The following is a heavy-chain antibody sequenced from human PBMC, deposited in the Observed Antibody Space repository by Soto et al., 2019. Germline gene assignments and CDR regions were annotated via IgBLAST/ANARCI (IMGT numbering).Heavy chain of an antibody. V-gene: IGHV1-18*01. CDR3: ARDNCSSTSCYGYWYFDL. CDR2: ISAYNGNT. J-gene: IGHJ2*01. Sequence: QVQLVQSGAEVKKPGASVKVSCKASGYTFTSYGISWVRQAPGQGLEWMGWISAYNGNTNYAQKLQGRVTMTTDTFTSTAYMELRSLRSDDTAVYYCARDNCSSTSCYGYWYFDLWGRGTLVTVSS. D-gene: IGHD2-2*01. CDR1: GYTFTSYG.